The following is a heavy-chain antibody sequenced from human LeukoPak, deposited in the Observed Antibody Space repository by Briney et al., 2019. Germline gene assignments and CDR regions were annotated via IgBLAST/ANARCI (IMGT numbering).Heavy chain of an antibody. J-gene: IGHJ4*02. CDR3: ARDVWMGVTGY. CDR2: ISSSGSTI. Sequence: GGSLRLSCAASGFTFSDYYMSWMRQAPGKGLEWVSYISSSGSTIYYEDSVKGRFTISRDNAKNSLYLQMNSLRAEDTAVYYCARDVWMGVTGYWGQGTLVTVSS. D-gene: IGHD1-20*01. V-gene: IGHV3-11*04. CDR1: GFTFSDYY.